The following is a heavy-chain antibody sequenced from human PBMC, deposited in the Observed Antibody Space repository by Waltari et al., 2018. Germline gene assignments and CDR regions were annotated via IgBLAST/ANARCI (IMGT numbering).Heavy chain of an antibody. CDR3: ALLPLGGAFDI. CDR2: IFYSGSTT. Sequence: QLQLQESGPGLVKPSETLSLTCTVSVGSMSSSSYSWGWIRQPPGKGLEWIGSIFYSGSTTYYNPSLKSRVTISVDTSKNQFSLKLSSVTATDTAVYYCALLPLGGAFDIWGQGTMVTVSS. J-gene: IGHJ3*02. CDR1: VGSMSSSSYS. V-gene: IGHV4-39*01. D-gene: IGHD3-16*01.